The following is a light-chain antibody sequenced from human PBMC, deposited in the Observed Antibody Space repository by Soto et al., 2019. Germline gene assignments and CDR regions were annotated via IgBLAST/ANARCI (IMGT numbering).Light chain of an antibody. J-gene: IGKJ1*01. V-gene: IGKV1-5*01. CDR2: DAS. CDR1: QSISNW. Sequence: DIQMTQSPSTLPASVGDRVTLSCRASQSISNWLAWYQQKPGKAPTLLIYDASTFKGGVPSRFSGSGSGTEFTLTISSLQPDDFATYYCQQYNSNSETFGQGTKVDIK. CDR3: QQYNSNSET.